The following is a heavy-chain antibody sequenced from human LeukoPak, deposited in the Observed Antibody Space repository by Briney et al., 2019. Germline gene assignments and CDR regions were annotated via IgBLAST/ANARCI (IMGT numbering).Heavy chain of an antibody. CDR1: GGSISSSTYY. Sequence: SETLSLTCTVSGGSISSSTYYWDWIRQPPGKGLEWMGNFYDIGSTWYNPSLKSRVTISGDTSKNQFSLRLTSVTAADTPVYYCARHSRRGYGDYENAFDIWGQGTMVTVSS. CDR2: FYDIGST. D-gene: IGHD5-12*01. V-gene: IGHV4-39*01. CDR3: ARHSRRGYGDYENAFDI. J-gene: IGHJ3*02.